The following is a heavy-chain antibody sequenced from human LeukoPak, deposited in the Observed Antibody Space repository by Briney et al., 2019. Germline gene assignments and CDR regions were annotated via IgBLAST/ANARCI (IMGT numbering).Heavy chain of an antibody. CDR1: GFTFSSYA. CDR2: ISYDGSNK. D-gene: IGHD6-19*01. J-gene: IGHJ4*02. CDR3: ARGLGGVAVAEYYFDY. Sequence: GGSLRLSCAASGFTFSSYAMHWVRQAPGKGLEWVAVISYDGSNKYYADSVKGRFTISRDNSKNTLYLQMNSLRAEDTAVYYCARGLGGVAVAEYYFDYWGQGTLVTVSS. V-gene: IGHV3-30-3*01.